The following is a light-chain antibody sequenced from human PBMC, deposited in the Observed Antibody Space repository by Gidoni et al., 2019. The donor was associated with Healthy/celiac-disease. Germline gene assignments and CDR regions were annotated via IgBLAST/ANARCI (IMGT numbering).Light chain of an antibody. Sequence: DIVMTQSPLSLPVTPGEPASISCRSSQSLLHSNGYNYLDWYLQKPGQSPQLLIYLGSNRASGVPDRFSGNGSGTDFTLKISRVEAEDVGVYYCMQALQTPHFGQGTKLEIK. CDR1: QSLLHSNGYNY. CDR2: LGS. CDR3: MQALQTPH. V-gene: IGKV2-28*01. J-gene: IGKJ2*01.